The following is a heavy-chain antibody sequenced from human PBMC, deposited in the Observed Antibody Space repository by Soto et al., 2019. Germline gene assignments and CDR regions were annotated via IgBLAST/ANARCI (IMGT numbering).Heavy chain of an antibody. V-gene: IGHV1-18*01. Sequence: QVQLVQSGPEVKKPGASVKVSCKTSDYTFTSYVINWVRQAPGQGLEWMGFSTHTGNTNYAQKFQGRVALTTDSSTSTAYMEVRGLRSDDTADYYCARSGEHPLDFWGQGTPLTVSS. CDR1: DYTFTSYV. CDR3: ARSGEHPLDF. J-gene: IGHJ4*02. CDR2: STHTGNT. D-gene: IGHD3-10*01.